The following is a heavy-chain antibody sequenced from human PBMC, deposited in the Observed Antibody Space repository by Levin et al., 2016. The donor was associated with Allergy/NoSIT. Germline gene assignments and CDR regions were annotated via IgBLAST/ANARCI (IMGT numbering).Heavy chain of an antibody. CDR3: ARAEWYYDFWSAPKPKYYFDY. Sequence: WVRQAPGQGLEWMGGIIPIFGTANYAQKFQGRVTITADESTSTAYMELSSLRSEDTAVYYCARAEWYYDFWSAPKPKYYFDYWGQGTLGTVSS. D-gene: IGHD3-3*01. CDR2: IIPIFGTA. J-gene: IGHJ4*02. V-gene: IGHV1-69*01.